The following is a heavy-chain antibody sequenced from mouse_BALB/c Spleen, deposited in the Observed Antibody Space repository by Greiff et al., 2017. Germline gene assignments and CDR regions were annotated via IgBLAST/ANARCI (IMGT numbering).Heavy chain of an antibody. Sequence: QVQLQQSGAELARPGASVKLSCKASGYTFTSYWMQWVKQRPGQGLEWIGAIYPGDGDTRYTQKFKGKATLTADKSSSTAYMQLSSLASEDSAVYYCARNYYYGSPYYYAMDYWGQGTSVTVSS. J-gene: IGHJ4*01. CDR1: GYTFTSYW. V-gene: IGHV1-87*01. CDR3: ARNYYYGSPYYYAMDY. CDR2: IYPGDGDT. D-gene: IGHD1-1*01.